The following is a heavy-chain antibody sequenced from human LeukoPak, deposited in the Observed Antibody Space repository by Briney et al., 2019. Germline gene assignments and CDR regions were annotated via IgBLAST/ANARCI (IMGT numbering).Heavy chain of an antibody. Sequence: GGSLRLSCAASGFTFRKYGIHWVRQAPGKGLEWVAVISEDESDKQYADSVKGRFTISRDNSKNTVYLQMNSLRAEDTAVYYCAKDRRYYDSTGYYWYFDYWGQEPWSPSPQ. CDR1: GFTFRKYG. J-gene: IGHJ4*01. CDR2: ISEDESDK. CDR3: AKDRRYYDSTGYYWYFDY. D-gene: IGHD3-22*01. V-gene: IGHV3-30*18.